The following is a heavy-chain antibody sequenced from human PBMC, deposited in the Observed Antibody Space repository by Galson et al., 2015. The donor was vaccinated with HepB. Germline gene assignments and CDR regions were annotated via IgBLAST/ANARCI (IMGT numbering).Heavy chain of an antibody. CDR3: ARDLVVPAASDYYYYYMDV. V-gene: IGHV1-18*01. J-gene: IGHJ6*03. CDR2: ISAYNGNT. Sequence: SVKVSCKASGYTFTSYGISWVRQAPGQGLEWMGWISAYNGNTNYAQKLQGRVTMTTDTSTSTAYMELSSLRSEDTAVYYCARDLVVPAASDYYYYYMDVWGKGTTVTVSS. D-gene: IGHD2-2*01. CDR1: GYTFTSYG.